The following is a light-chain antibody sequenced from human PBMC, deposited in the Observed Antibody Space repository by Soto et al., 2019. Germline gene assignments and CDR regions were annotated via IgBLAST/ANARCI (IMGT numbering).Light chain of an antibody. V-gene: IGKV3-11*01. Sequence: EIVLTQSPATLSLSLGERPTLSCRASKRISSYLAWYQQKPGQAPRLLIYDASNRATGIPARFSGSGSGADFTLTINSLEPEDLAVYYCQQRANWLLTFGGGTKVEIK. J-gene: IGKJ4*01. CDR3: QQRANWLLT. CDR2: DAS. CDR1: KRISSY.